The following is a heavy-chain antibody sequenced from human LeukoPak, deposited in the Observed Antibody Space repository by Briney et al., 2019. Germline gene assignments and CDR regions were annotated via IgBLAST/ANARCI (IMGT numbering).Heavy chain of an antibody. J-gene: IGHJ4*02. CDR3: ARGRAIDV. CDR2: IKQDESEI. Sequence: GGSLRLSCAASGFTFSSYWMTWVRQAPGKGLEWVANIKQDESEIYYVDSVKGRFTISRDNARNLVYLQMNSLRVGDTAVYYCARGRAIDVWGQGTQVTVAA. V-gene: IGHV3-7*01. D-gene: IGHD2-21*01. CDR1: GFTFSSYW.